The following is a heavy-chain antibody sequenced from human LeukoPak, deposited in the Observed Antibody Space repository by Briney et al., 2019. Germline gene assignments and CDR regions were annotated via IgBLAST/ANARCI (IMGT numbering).Heavy chain of an antibody. Sequence: PGGSLRLSCAASGFTFDDYSMHWVRQAPGKGLEWVSLISWDGGNTYYADSVKGRFTISRDNSKNSLYLQMNSLRTEDTALYYCATAPDLYYYDSSGYRTRGYYMDVWGKGTTVTVSS. J-gene: IGHJ6*03. CDR2: ISWDGGNT. CDR1: GFTFDDYS. CDR3: ATAPDLYYYDSSGYRTRGYYMDV. V-gene: IGHV3-43*01. D-gene: IGHD3-22*01.